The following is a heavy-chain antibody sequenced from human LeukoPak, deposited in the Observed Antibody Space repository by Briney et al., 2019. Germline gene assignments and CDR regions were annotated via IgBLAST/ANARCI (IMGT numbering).Heavy chain of an antibody. J-gene: IGHJ4*02. CDR3: VRDQGVIQTLDY. D-gene: IGHD3-10*01. V-gene: IGHV1-18*01. CDR2: ISTDNGNT. CDR1: GYTFISYG. Sequence: ASVKVSCKASGYTFISYGISWVRQAPGQGLEWMGWISTDNGNTNYAQNLQGRVTMTTDTSTSTAYMELRSLRSDDTAVYYCVRDQGVIQTLDYWGQRTLVTVSS.